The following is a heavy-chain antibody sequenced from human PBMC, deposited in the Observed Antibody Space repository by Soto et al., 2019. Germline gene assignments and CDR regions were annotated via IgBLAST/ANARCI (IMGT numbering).Heavy chain of an antibody. Sequence: GGSLRLSCAASGFTFSSYWMHWVRQAPWKGLVWVSHINTDGSSTRYADSVKGRFTISRDNAKNTLYLQMNSLRVEDTAVYYCARTSLVVAAATREDYWGQGTLVTVSS. CDR2: INTDGSST. V-gene: IGHV3-74*01. CDR3: ARTSLVVAAATREDY. D-gene: IGHD2-15*01. J-gene: IGHJ4*02. CDR1: GFTFSSYW.